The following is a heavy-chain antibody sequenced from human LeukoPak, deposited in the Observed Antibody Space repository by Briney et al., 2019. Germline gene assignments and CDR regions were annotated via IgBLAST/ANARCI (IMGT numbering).Heavy chain of an antibody. CDR3: ARSPDILTGENL. Sequence: ASVKVSCKASGYTFTGYYMHWVRQAPGQGLEWMGWINLNSGGTNDAQKFQDRGTMTRDTSISTAYMELSRLRSGDTAVYYCARSPDILTGENLWGQGTLVTVSS. CDR2: INLNSGGT. D-gene: IGHD3-9*01. J-gene: IGHJ5*02. V-gene: IGHV1-2*02. CDR1: GYTFTGYY.